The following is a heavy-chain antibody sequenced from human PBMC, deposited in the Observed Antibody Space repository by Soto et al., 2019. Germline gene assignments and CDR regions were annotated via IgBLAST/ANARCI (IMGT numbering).Heavy chain of an antibody. CDR3: DKRMVGATYAFDI. CDR1: GFTFDDYG. CDR2: INWNGGST. D-gene: IGHD1-26*01. J-gene: IGHJ3*02. Sequence: GGSLRLSCAASGFTFDDYGMSWVRQAPGKGLEWVSGINWNGGSTGYADSVKGRFTISRDNAKNSLYLQMNSLRAEDTALYHCDKRMVGATYAFDIWGQGTMVTVSS. V-gene: IGHV3-20*01.